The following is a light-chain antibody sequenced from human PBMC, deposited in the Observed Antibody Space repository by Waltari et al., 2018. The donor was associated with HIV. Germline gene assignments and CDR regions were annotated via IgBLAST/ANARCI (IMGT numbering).Light chain of an antibody. CDR3: SSYADNKVL. CDR1: SSDIGGSNY. J-gene: IGLJ2*01. V-gene: IGLV2-8*01. Sequence: QSALTQPPSASGSPGQSVAISCTGTSSDIGGSNYFSWYQQHPGKAPKLMIYEVTQRPSGVPDRFFGSKSGNTAFLTVSGLQAEDEAEYYCSSYADNKVLFGGGTKMTVL. CDR2: EVT.